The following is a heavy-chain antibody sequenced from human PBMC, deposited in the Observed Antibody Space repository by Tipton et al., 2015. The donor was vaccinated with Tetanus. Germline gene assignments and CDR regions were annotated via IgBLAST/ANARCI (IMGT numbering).Heavy chain of an antibody. J-gene: IGHJ4*02. V-gene: IGHV3-23*01. CDR2: ISGSGGST. CDR1: GFTFSSYA. Sequence: AASGFTFSSYAMSWVRQAPGKGLEWVSAISGSGGSTYYADSVKGRFTISRDNSKNTLYLQMNSLRAEDTAVYYCAKAYDSSGYGGYWGQGTLVTVSS. D-gene: IGHD3-22*01. CDR3: AKAYDSSGYGGY.